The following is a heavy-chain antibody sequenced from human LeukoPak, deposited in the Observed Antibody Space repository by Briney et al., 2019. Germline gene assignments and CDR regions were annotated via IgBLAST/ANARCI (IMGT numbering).Heavy chain of an antibody. D-gene: IGHD6-19*01. CDR3: ARDRSSGWFPHYDY. CDR1: GGTFTNYA. Sequence: SVKVSCKASGGTFTNYAISWVGQAPGQGREWMGGILPMFGTANYAQKFKGGVTITADKSTTTAYMELSSLRSEDTGVYYCARDRSSGWFPHYDYWGQGTLVTVSS. J-gene: IGHJ4*02. CDR2: ILPMFGTA. V-gene: IGHV1-69*06.